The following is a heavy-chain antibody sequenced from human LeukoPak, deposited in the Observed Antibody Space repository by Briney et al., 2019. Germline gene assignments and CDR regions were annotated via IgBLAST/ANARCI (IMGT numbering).Heavy chain of an antibody. Sequence: SETLSLTCTVSGGSISTTGYYWAWIRQPPGKGLEWIASIYYSGSTYYNSSLKGRVTISVDTSRNQFSLKQSSVTAADTALYYCASDKGYSNNYFDYWGQGTLVTVSS. CDR1: GGSISTTGYY. D-gene: IGHD6-13*01. CDR2: IYYSGST. CDR3: ASDKGYSNNYFDY. V-gene: IGHV4-39*01. J-gene: IGHJ4*01.